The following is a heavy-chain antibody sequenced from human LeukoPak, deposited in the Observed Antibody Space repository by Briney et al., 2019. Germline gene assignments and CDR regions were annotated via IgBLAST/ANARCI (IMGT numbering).Heavy chain of an antibody. D-gene: IGHD3-10*01. CDR2: TYTSGST. CDR1: GGSISSYY. V-gene: IGHV4-4*07. J-gene: IGHJ5*02. Sequence: SETLSLTCTVSGGSISSYYWSWIRQPAGKGLEWIGRTYTSGSTNYNPSLKSRVTMSVDTSKNQFSLKLSSVTAADTAVYYCAREESSPRYYNWFDPWGQGTLVTVSS. CDR3: AREESSPRYYNWFDP.